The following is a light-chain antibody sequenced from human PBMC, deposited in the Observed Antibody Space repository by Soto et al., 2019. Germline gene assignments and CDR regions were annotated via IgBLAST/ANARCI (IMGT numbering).Light chain of an antibody. CDR2: DAS. V-gene: IGKV1-33*01. CDR1: HDIATF. Sequence: DVQMTQSPSSLSASLGDGVTITCQATHDIATFLNWYQQKPGKAPKLLIYDASKLERGVPSRFSGGGSGTDFTFTISSLQPEDIATYYCQQYDNLPLTFGGGTKVEMK. J-gene: IGKJ4*01. CDR3: QQYDNLPLT.